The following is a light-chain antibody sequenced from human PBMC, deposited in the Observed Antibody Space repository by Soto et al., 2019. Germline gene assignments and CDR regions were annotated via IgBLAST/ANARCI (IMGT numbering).Light chain of an antibody. CDR1: NIGSKS. CDR3: QVWDSSSDLVV. J-gene: IGLJ2*01. CDR2: DDS. V-gene: IGLV3-21*02. Sequence: SYELTQPPSVSVAPGQTAGITCGGNNIGSKSVHWYQQKPGQAPVLVVYDDSDRPSGIPERFSGSNSGNTATLTISRVEAGDEADYYCQVWDSSSDLVVFGGGTQLTVL.